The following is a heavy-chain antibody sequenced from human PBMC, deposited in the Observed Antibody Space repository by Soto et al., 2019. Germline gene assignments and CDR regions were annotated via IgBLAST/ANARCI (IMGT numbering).Heavy chain of an antibody. J-gene: IGHJ6*03. V-gene: IGHV3-23*01. D-gene: IGHD7-27*01. CDR3: AKDGDKSYYYYYYMDV. CDR1: GFTFSGYA. CDR2: ISGSGGST. Sequence: PGGSLRLSCAASGFTFSGYAMSWVRQAPGKGLEWVSAISGSGGSTYYADSVKGRFTISRDNSKNTLYLQMNSLRAEDTAVYYCAKDGDKSYYYYYYMDVWGKGTKVTVSS.